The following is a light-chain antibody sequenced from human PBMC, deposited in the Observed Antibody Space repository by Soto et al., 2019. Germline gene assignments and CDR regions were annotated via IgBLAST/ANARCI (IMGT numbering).Light chain of an antibody. J-gene: IGKJ2*01. Sequence: EIVLTQSPGTLSLSPGERATLSCRASQSVSSNYLAWYQRKPGQAPRLLIYGASSRATGIPDRFSGSGSGTDFTLTITRLEPEDFAVYYCQQYGWSPYTFGQGTNLEI. CDR1: QSVSSNY. CDR2: GAS. V-gene: IGKV3-20*01. CDR3: QQYGWSPYT.